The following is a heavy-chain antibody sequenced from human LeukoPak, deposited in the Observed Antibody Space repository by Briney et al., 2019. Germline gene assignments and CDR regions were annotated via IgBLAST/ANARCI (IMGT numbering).Heavy chain of an antibody. Sequence: GGSLRLSCAASGFTFSTYSMNWVRQAPGKGLEWVSSISSSSTYIYYADSVRGRVTISRDNAKNSLYLQMNSLRAEDTAVYYCARDGGDRLGAFDIWGQGTMVTVSS. CDR3: ARDGGDRLGAFDI. J-gene: IGHJ3*02. CDR2: ISSSSTYI. D-gene: IGHD3-10*01. V-gene: IGHV3-21*01. CDR1: GFTFSTYS.